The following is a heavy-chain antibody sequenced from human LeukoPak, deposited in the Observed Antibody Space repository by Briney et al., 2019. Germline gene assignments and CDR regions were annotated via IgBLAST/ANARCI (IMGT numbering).Heavy chain of an antibody. V-gene: IGHV1-2*02. Sequence: ASVKVSCKTSGYNFTGYLIHWVRQAPGQGLEWMGWIGPKRGVTRYAQTYQGRVTLTRDTSISTLYMELTSLKSDDTAVYFCARFGEDGEDMDVWGEGTTVIVSS. CDR1: GYNFTGYL. CDR3: ARFGEDGEDMDV. D-gene: IGHD3-16*01. CDR2: IGPKRGVT. J-gene: IGHJ6*03.